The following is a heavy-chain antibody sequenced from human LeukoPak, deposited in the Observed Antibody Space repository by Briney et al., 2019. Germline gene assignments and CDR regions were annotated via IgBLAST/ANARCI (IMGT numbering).Heavy chain of an antibody. CDR1: GDSVASGGYY. CDR3: ARGIADPYSFDS. Sequence: SETLSLTCTVSGDSVASGGYYWNWIRQPAGKGLEWIGRIYSTGSTNYSPSLKSRVTMSVDKSKNQFSLNLSSVTAADTAVYYCARGIADPYSFDSWGQGTLVTVSS. CDR2: IYSTGST. J-gene: IGHJ4*02. V-gene: IGHV4-61*10. D-gene: IGHD6-13*01.